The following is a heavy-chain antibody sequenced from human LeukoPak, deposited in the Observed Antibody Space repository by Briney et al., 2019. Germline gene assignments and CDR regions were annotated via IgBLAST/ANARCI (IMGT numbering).Heavy chain of an antibody. J-gene: IGHJ4*02. CDR2: LNWNGGST. Sequence: GGSLRLSCAASGFTFDDYGMSWVRQAPGKGLEWVSGLNWNGGSTGYADSVKGRFTISRDNAKNSLYLQMNSLRAEDTAFYYCARLFYDFSGGDYWGQGTLVTVSS. CDR1: GFTFDDYG. D-gene: IGHD3-3*01. CDR3: ARLFYDFSGGDY. V-gene: IGHV3-20*04.